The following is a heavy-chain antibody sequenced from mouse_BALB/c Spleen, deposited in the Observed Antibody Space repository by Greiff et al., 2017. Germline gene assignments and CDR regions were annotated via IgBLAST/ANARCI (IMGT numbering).Heavy chain of an antibody. CDR1: GFTFSSYA. CDR2: ISSGGST. CDR3: ARDPEVPAWFAY. V-gene: IGHV5-6-5*01. Sequence: EVKLMESGGGLVKPGGSLKLSCAASGFTFSSYAMSWVRQTPEKRLEWVASISSGGSTYYPDSVKGRFTISRDNAKNTLYLQMSSLKSEDTAMYYCARDPEVPAWFAYWGQGTLVTVSA. D-gene: IGHD2-14*01. J-gene: IGHJ3*01.